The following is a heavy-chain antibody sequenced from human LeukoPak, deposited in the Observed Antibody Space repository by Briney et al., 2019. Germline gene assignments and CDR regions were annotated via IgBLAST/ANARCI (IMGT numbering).Heavy chain of an antibody. CDR3: ARSLGSGWIHLVEY. Sequence: GRSLRLSCAASGFTFNTYALHWVRQAPGKGLEWVAVVSYDGGAKYYADSVRGRFTISRDNSKNTVDLQMYSLRAEDSAVYYCARSLGSGWIHLVEYWGQGTLVTVS. CDR1: GFTFNTYA. V-gene: IGHV3-30*03. J-gene: IGHJ4*02. CDR2: VSYDGGAK. D-gene: IGHD6-19*01.